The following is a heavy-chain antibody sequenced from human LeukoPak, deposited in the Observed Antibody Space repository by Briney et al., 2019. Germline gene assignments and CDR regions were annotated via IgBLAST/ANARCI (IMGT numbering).Heavy chain of an antibody. D-gene: IGHD7-27*01. V-gene: IGHV1-2*02. CDR1: GYTFTGYY. Sequence: ASVKVSCKASGYTFTGYYIHWVRQAPGQGLEWMGWINTNSGDTNYAQQFQGRVIMTRDTSISTAYMELSRVRSDDTALYYCARDPTRGDLSVYWGQGTQVTVSS. J-gene: IGHJ4*02. CDR2: INTNSGDT. CDR3: ARDPTRGDLSVY.